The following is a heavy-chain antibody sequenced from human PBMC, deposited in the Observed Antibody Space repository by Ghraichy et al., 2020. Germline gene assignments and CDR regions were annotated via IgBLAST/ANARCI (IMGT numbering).Heavy chain of an antibody. J-gene: IGHJ4*02. Sequence: GGSLRLSCAVSGFTFSDYYMSWIRQAPGKGLEWVSYISSSGCIIHYADSVKGRFTISRDNAKNSLYLQMNSLRAEDTAVYYCAREYYYDSSGSVRYWGQGTLVTVSS. CDR2: ISSSGCII. CDR1: GFTFSDYY. CDR3: AREYYYDSSGSVRY. V-gene: IGHV3-11*04. D-gene: IGHD3-22*01.